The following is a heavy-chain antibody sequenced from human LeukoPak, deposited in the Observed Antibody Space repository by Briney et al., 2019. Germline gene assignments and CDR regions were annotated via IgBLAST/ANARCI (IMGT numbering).Heavy chain of an antibody. D-gene: IGHD5-12*01. CDR2: IHYSGST. J-gene: IGHJ4*02. CDR1: GGSISSYY. Sequence: SETLSLTCTVSGGSISSYYWSWIRQPPGKGLEWIGYIHYSGSTNYNPSLKSRVTISVDTSTSTVYMELSSLRSEDTAVYYCARARLRIDYWGQGTLVTVSS. CDR3: ARARLRIDY. V-gene: IGHV4-59*01.